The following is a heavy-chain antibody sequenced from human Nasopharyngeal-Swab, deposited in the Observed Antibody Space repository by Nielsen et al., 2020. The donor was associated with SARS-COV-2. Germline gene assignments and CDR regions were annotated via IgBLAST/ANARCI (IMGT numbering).Heavy chain of an antibody. V-gene: IGHV3-53*01. Sequence: GGSLRLSCAVSGLTVSSTYMSWVRQAPGKGLEWVSVTEIGGTTPYADSVKGRFSISRDSSTNTLYLQMNNVRAEDTAVYYCARDLGGGYCTTTNCPGSWGQGTLVTVSS. CDR3: ARDLGGGYCTTTNCPGS. CDR1: GLTVSSTY. J-gene: IGHJ1*01. CDR2: TEIGGTT. D-gene: IGHD2-2*01.